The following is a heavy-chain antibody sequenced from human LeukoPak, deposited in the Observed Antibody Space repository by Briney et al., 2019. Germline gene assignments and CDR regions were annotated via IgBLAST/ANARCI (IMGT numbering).Heavy chain of an antibody. CDR2: IYYSGST. CDR1: RGSISSSSYY. Sequence: SETLSLTCTVSRGSISSSSYYWGWMRQPPGKGLEWIGSIYYSGSTYYNPSLKSRVTISVDTSKNQFSLKLSSVTAADTAVYYCARTPFLGYCTNGVCYGGDYWGQGTLVTVSS. V-gene: IGHV4-39*01. J-gene: IGHJ4*02. D-gene: IGHD2-8*01. CDR3: ARTPFLGYCTNGVCYGGDY.